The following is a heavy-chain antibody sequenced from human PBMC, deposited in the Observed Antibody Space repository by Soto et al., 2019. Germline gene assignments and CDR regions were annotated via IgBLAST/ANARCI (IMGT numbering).Heavy chain of an antibody. D-gene: IGHD3-3*01. V-gene: IGHV1-69*13. CDR2: IIPIFGTA. J-gene: IGHJ6*02. CDR3: ARGHYDFWSGYYILLSLPVAQDIKVYYYYGMDV. Sequence: SVKVSCKASGGTFSSYAISWVRQAPGQGLEWMGGIIPIFGTANYAQKFQGRVTITADESTSTAYMELSSLRSEDTAVYYCARGHYDFWSGYYILLSLPVAQDIKVYYYYGMDVWGQGTTVTVSS. CDR1: GGTFSSYA.